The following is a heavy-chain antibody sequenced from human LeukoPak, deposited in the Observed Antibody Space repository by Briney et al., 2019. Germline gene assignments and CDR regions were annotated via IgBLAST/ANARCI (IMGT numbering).Heavy chain of an antibody. CDR2: IYPGDSDT. D-gene: IGHD4-11*01. CDR3: ARQAVLTTVTLGAFDI. V-gene: IGHV5-51*01. J-gene: IGHJ3*02. CDR1: GYSFTSYW. Sequence: GESLKISCKGSGYSFTSYWIGWVRQMPGRGLEWMGIIYPGDSDTRYSPSFQGQVTISADKSISTAYLQWSSLKASDTAMYYCARQAVLTTVTLGAFDIWGQGTMVTVSS.